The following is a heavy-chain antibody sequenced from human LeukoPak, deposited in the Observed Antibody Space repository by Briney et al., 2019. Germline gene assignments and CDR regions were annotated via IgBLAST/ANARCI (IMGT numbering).Heavy chain of an antibody. Sequence: SETLSLTCTVSGGSISSYYWSWIRQPPGKGLEWIGYIYYSGGTNYNPSLKSRVTILVDTSKNQLSLKLSSVTAADTAVYYCARRSSGWYFDYWGQGTLVTVSS. V-gene: IGHV4-59*08. CDR3: ARRSSGWYFDY. CDR1: GGSISSYY. J-gene: IGHJ4*02. CDR2: IYYSGGT. D-gene: IGHD6-19*01.